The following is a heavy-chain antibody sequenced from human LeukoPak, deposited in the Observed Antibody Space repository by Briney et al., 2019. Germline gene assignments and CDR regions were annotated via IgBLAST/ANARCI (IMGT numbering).Heavy chain of an antibody. V-gene: IGHV3-21*01. CDR1: GFTVSSYS. CDR2: ISSSSSYI. J-gene: IGHJ4*02. D-gene: IGHD2-2*01. CDR3: AKDGDCSSTSCYLDY. Sequence: GSLRLSCAVSGFTVSSYSMNWVRQAPGKGLEWVSSISSSSSYIYYADSVKGRFTISRDNAKNSLYLQMNSLRAEDTAVYYCAKDGDCSSTSCYLDYWGQGTLVTVSS.